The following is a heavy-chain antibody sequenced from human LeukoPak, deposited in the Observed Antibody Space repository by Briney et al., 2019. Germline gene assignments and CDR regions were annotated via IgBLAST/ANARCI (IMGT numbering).Heavy chain of an antibody. Sequence: SETLSLTCAVYGESFSGYYWTWIRQPPGKGLEWIGEINHSGSTTYNPSLKSRVAISVDTSKNQFSLKLSSVTAADTAVYYRAVVVPAALNWFDPWGQGTLVTVSS. CDR2: INHSGST. CDR3: AVVVPAALNWFDP. D-gene: IGHD2-2*01. J-gene: IGHJ5*02. CDR1: GESFSGYY. V-gene: IGHV4-34*01.